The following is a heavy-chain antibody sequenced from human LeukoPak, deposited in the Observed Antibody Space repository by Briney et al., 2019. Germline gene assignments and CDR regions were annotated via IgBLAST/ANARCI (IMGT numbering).Heavy chain of an antibody. Sequence: SGPTLVKPTQTLTLTCTFSGFSLSTSGVGVGWIRQPPGKALEWLALIFWNDDKRYSPSLQSRLTITKDTSKNQVVLIMTNMDPVDTATYYCARRLAAGGKKHFDYWGQGTLVTASS. CDR2: IFWNDDK. CDR1: GFSLSTSGVG. V-gene: IGHV2-5*01. J-gene: IGHJ4*02. D-gene: IGHD6-13*01. CDR3: ARRLAAGGKKHFDY.